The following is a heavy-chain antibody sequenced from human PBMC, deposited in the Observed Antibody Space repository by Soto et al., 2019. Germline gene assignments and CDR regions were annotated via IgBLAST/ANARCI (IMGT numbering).Heavy chain of an antibody. J-gene: IGHJ4*02. Sequence: QVRLQQWGSGLLKPSETLSLTCGVYGESSSTYYWNCIRQSPGKGLEWIADIHYNGRTNYNPSLKSRLTISVDTSQKQFSLKLTSVTAADTAVYYCVRFEEPSPGSGPLADFWGQGKLVNVSS. CDR1: GESSSTYY. V-gene: IGHV4-34*01. D-gene: IGHD3-10*01. CDR3: VRFEEPSPGSGPLADF. CDR2: IHYNGRT.